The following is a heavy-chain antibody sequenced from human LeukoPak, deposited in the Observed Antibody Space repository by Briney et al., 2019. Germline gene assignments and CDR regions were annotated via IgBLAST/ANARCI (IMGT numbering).Heavy chain of an antibody. V-gene: IGHV1-69*04. J-gene: IGHJ4*02. CDR1: GGTFSSYA. CDR2: IIPILGIA. Sequence: SVKVSCKASGGTFSSYAISWVRQAPGQGLEWMGRIIPILGIANYAQKFQGRVTITADKSTSTAYMELSSLRSEDTAVYYCARGWIARYSSSWTFDYWGQGTLVTVSS. CDR3: ARGWIARYSSSWTFDY. D-gene: IGHD6-13*01.